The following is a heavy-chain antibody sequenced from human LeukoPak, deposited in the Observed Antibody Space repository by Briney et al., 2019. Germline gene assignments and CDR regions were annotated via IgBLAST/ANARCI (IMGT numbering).Heavy chain of an antibody. CDR3: ARAEGYCSGGRCYDWNYYYMDV. CDR2: IYSSGST. V-gene: IGHV4-39*07. CDR1: GASISSSGYY. Sequence: PSETLSLTCTVSGASISSSGYYWGWIRQPPGKGLEYIGNIYSSGSTYYNPSLKSRLTISVDTSKNQFSLKLSSVTAADTAVYYCARAEGYCSGGRCYDWNYYYMDVWGKGTTVTVSS. D-gene: IGHD2-15*01. J-gene: IGHJ6*03.